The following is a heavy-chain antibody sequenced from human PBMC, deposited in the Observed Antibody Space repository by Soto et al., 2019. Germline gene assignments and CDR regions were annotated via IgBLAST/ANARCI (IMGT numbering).Heavy chain of an antibody. V-gene: IGHV3-53*01. CDR1: GFPVSSNY. Sequence: PGGSMRLSCAASGFPVSSNYMTWVRQAPGKGLEWVSAIYSGGSTYYADSVKGRFTISRDNSKNTLFLHMNSLRTEDTAVYFCARPDRDGYNYDYWGQGTLVTVSS. D-gene: IGHD5-12*01. J-gene: IGHJ4*01. CDR3: ARPDRDGYNYDY. CDR2: IYSGGST.